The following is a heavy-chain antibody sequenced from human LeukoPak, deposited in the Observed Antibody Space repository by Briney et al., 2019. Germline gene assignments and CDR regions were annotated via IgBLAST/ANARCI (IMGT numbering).Heavy chain of an antibody. Sequence: GSLRLSCSASGFTFSSYWMSWVRQAPGKGLEWIGEINDSGSTNYNSSLRSRLTISVDTSKNQFSLQLSSVTAADTAVYYCARRLRSGSQVLDYWGQGTLVTVSS. CDR2: INDSGST. CDR1: GFTFSSYW. V-gene: IGHV4-34*01. CDR3: ARRLRSGSQVLDY. J-gene: IGHJ4*02. D-gene: IGHD1-26*01.